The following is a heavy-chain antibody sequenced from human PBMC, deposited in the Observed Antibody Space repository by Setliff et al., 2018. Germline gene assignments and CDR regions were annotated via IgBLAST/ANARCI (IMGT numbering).Heavy chain of an antibody. CDR1: GFTFGDYA. D-gene: IGHD6-6*01. J-gene: IGHJ4*02. Sequence: GSLRLSCTASGFTFGDYAMSWVRQAPGKGLEWVGFIRSKAYGGTTEYAASVKGRFTISRDDSKSIAYLQMNSLKTEDTAVYYCTRSSSSGLVYYFDYWGQGALVTVSS. V-gene: IGHV3-49*04. CDR2: IRSKAYGGTT. CDR3: TRSSSSGLVYYFDY.